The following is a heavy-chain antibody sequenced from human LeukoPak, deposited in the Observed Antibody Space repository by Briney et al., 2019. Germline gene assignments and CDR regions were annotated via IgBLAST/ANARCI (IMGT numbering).Heavy chain of an antibody. Sequence: SETLSLTCTVSGGSISSSSYYWGWIRQPPGKGLEWIGSIYYSGSTYYNPSLKSRVTISVDTSKNQFSLKLSSVTAADTAVYYCARESRQWREYWGQGTLVTVSS. J-gene: IGHJ4*02. D-gene: IGHD6-19*01. CDR1: GGSISSSSYY. CDR3: ARESRQWREY. CDR2: IYYSGST. V-gene: IGHV4-39*07.